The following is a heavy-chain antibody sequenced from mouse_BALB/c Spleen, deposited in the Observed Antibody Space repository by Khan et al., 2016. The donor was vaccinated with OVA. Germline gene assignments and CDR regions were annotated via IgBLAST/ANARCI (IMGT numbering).Heavy chain of an antibody. CDR3: ARTDYYGSSYYFDY. V-gene: IGHV1S135*01. CDR2: IDPYNGGT. J-gene: IGHJ2*01. CDR1: GYSFTDYN. Sequence: VQLKQSGPELVKPEASVKVSCKASGYSFTDYNIFWVKQSHGKSLEWIGYIDPYNGGTSYNQKFEGKATLTVDKSSSTAFMHRSSLTSEDAAVFYCARTDYYGSSYYFDYWGQGTTLTVSS. D-gene: IGHD1-1*01.